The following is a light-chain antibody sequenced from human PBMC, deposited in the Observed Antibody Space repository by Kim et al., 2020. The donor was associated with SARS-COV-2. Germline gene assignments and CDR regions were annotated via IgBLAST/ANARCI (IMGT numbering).Light chain of an antibody. CDR1: RSNIGEGYD. V-gene: IGLV1-40*01. CDR2: GNS. J-gene: IGLJ3*02. Sequence: VTVSCTGSRSNIGEGYDVHWYQQLPATAPKLLIYGNSNRPSGVPARFSGSKSATSASLAITGLQAEDEADYYCQSYDSSLSGYWVFGGGTQLTVL. CDR3: QSYDSSLSGYWV.